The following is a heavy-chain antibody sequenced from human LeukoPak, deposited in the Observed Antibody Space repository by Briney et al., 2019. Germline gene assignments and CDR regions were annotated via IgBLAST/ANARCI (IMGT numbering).Heavy chain of an antibody. J-gene: IGHJ4*02. CDR3: TRGSGRFEY. D-gene: IGHD2-15*01. CDR2: IRAKAYGGTT. V-gene: IGHV3-49*04. Sequence: PWRSLRLSCAGSGFTFGDFPMTWVRQAPGKGLEWVGYIRAKAYGGTTEYAASVKGRFTISRDDSKRIAFLQMNSLQTLDTAIYYCTRGSGRFEYWGQGVLVTVSS. CDR1: GFTFGDFP.